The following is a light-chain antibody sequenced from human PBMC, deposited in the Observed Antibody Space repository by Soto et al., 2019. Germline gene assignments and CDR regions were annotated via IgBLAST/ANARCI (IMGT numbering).Light chain of an antibody. Sequence: EIVLTQSPGTLSLSPGESATFSCRASQSVSSNYLAWYQQKPGQAPRLLIYGASSRATGIPDRFSGSGSGTDFTLTISSLEPEDFAVYYCQQRYNWPLTFGEGTKVDIK. V-gene: IGKV3D-20*02. CDR1: QSVSSNY. J-gene: IGKJ4*01. CDR2: GAS. CDR3: QQRYNWPLT.